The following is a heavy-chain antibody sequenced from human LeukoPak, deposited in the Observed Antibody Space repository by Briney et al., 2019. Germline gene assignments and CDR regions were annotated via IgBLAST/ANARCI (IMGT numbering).Heavy chain of an antibody. Sequence: PGGSLRVSCAASGFTFSSYAMSWVRQAPGKGLEWVSAISGSGGSTYYADSVKGRFTISRDNSTNTLYLQMNSLGAEDTAVYYCAITLYCGGHCPLTFDIWGHGTMVTVSS. CDR3: AITLYCGGHCPLTFDI. CDR2: ISGSGGST. CDR1: GFTFSSYA. J-gene: IGHJ3*02. D-gene: IGHD2-21*02. V-gene: IGHV3-23*01.